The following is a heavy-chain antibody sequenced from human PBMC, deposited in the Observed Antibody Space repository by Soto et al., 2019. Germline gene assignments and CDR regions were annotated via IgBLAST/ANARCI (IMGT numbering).Heavy chain of an antibody. CDR2: IYSSGRT. Sequence: QVQLQESGPGLVKPSQTLSLTCSMSGGSINSGEYYWNWILHDPGKGLEWIGYIYSSGRTHYNPSLNSRINISLHTSNNLLYLKLSSVTAADTAVYYCARMGLHFGELSRNRLAPWGRGTLVNVSS. CDR3: ARMGLHFGELSRNRLAP. V-gene: IGHV4-31*03. CDR1: GGSINSGEYY. D-gene: IGHD3-16*02. J-gene: IGHJ5*02.